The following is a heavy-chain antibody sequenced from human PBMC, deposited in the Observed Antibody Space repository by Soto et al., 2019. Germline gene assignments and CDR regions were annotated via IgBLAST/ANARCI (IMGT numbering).Heavy chain of an antibody. CDR2: INPSDGST. CDR1: GYTFTSDY. D-gene: IGHD3-22*01. CDR3: AVLDYYHSSDSIYPLEKLAP. J-gene: IGHJ5*02. V-gene: IGHV1-46*01. Sequence: PGASVKVSCKASGYTFTSDYMHWVRQAPGQGLQWMGTINPSDGSTPYAQEFQGRVSMTTDTSTSTVYMELSSLRSEDTAVYYCAVLDYYHSSDSIYPLEKLAPWVHGTPVPVYS.